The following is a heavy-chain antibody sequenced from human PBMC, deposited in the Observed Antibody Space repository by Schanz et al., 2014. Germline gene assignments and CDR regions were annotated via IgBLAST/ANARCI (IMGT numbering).Heavy chain of an antibody. CDR2: VWSDGNTK. CDR3: ARDAVALVPEYFMDV. Sequence: VPLVESGGGVVRPGRSLRLSCATSGFTFSRFGMHWVRQAPGKGPEWVALVWSDGNTKYYVDSVKGRFTISRDNSMNTLHLQMDGLRVEDTAVYYCARDAVALVPEYFMDVWGKGTPVTVSS. CDR1: GFTFSRFG. J-gene: IGHJ6*03. D-gene: IGHD2-15*01. V-gene: IGHV3-33*01.